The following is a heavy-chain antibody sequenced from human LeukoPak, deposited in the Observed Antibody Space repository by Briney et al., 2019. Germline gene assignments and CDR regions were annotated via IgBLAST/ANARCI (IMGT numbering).Heavy chain of an antibody. J-gene: IGHJ4*02. CDR1: GFTFDDYA. V-gene: IGHV3-23*01. CDR3: ARLYSSGWRGYFDY. D-gene: IGHD6-19*01. Sequence: GGSLRLSCAASGFTFDDYAMHWVRQAPGKGLEWVSAISGSGGSTYYADSVKGRFTISRDNSKNTLYLQMNSLRAEDTAVYYCARLYSSGWRGYFDYWGQGTLVTASS. CDR2: ISGSGGST.